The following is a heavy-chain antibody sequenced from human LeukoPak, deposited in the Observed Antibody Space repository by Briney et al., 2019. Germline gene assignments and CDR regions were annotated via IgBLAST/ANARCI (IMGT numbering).Heavy chain of an antibody. CDR2: IKQDGSEI. D-gene: IGHD3-10*01. CDR3: AKVAKYYYGSETYYFFEH. V-gene: IGHV3-7*01. Sequence: GGSLRLSCEASGFSFSNYWMSWVRQAPGKGLEWVANIKQDGSEIYYVDSVRGRFTISRDNAKNSLYLQMNSLRVEDTAVYYCAKVAKYYYGSETYYFFEHWGQGTPVTASS. CDR1: GFSFSNYW. J-gene: IGHJ4*02.